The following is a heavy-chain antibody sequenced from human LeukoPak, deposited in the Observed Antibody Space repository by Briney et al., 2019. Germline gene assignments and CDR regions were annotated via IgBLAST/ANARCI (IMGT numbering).Heavy chain of an antibody. D-gene: IGHD3-10*01. CDR1: GYTFTSYY. CDR2: INPSGGST. CDR3: ARVGSSSGSYVDAFDI. Sequence: ASVKVSSKASGYTFTSYYMHWVRQAPGQGLEWMGIINPSGGSTSYAQKFQGRVTMTRDTSTSTVYMELSSLRSEDTAVYYCARVGSSSGSYVDAFDIWGQGTMVTVSS. J-gene: IGHJ3*02. V-gene: IGHV1-46*01.